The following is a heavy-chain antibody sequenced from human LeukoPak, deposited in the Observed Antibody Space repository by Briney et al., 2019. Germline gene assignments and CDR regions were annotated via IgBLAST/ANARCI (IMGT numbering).Heavy chain of an antibody. Sequence: GGSLRLSCTASGFTFNNYNMNWVRQAPGKGLEWVSEISSSSSPIYYADSVKGRFTISRDNAKNSLYLQMNSLRAEDTAVYYCARDGEYYYDSSNYEHYYYYYMDVWGKGTTVTVSS. CDR1: GFTFNNYN. CDR2: ISSSSSPI. V-gene: IGHV3-48*01. CDR3: ARDGEYYYDSSNYEHYYYYYMDV. J-gene: IGHJ6*03. D-gene: IGHD3-22*01.